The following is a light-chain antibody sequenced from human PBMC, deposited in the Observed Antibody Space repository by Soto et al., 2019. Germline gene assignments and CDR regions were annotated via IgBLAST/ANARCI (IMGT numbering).Light chain of an antibody. CDR1: QSVSIK. J-gene: IGKJ1*01. CDR2: AAS. CDR3: QQSFSTLGWT. V-gene: IGKV3-15*01. Sequence: EIVMTQSPATLSVSPGERATLSCRASQSVSIKLAWYQQKPGQAPRLLIYAASTRATGIPARFSGSGSGTDFTLTISSLQPEDFATYYCQQSFSTLGWTFGQGTKVDIK.